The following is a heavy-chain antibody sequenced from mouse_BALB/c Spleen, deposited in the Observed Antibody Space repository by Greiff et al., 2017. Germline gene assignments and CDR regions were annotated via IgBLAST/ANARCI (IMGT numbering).Heavy chain of an antibody. Sequence: VQRVESGPGLVAPSQSLSITCTVSGFSLTGYGVNWVRQPPGKGLEWLGMIWGDGSTDYNSALKSRLSISKDNTKSQVFLTMNSLQTDDTARYDCARGCGYVLRYFDVWGAGTTVTVSS. CDR3: ARGCGYVLRYFDV. J-gene: IGHJ1*01. CDR1: GFSLTGYG. V-gene: IGHV2-6-7*01. CDR2: IWGDGST. D-gene: IGHD2-2*01.